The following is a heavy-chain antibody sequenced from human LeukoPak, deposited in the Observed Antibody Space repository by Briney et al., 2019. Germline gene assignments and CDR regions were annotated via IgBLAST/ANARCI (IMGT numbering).Heavy chain of an antibody. CDR2: IKYDGTHK. D-gene: IGHD3-22*01. CDR1: GITFSSYW. Sequence: GGSLRLSCVASGITFSSYWMAWVRQAPGKGLERVANIKYDGTHKFYAGSEKGRFTISRDNAKNSLFLEMNSLTADDTAVYLCASSDASSGNDWGQGTLVTVSS. V-gene: IGHV3-7*01. CDR3: ASSDASSGND. J-gene: IGHJ4*02.